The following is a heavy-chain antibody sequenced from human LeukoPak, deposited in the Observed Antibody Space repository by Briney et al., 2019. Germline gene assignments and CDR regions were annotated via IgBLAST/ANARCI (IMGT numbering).Heavy chain of an antibody. CDR2: IKQDGSEK. J-gene: IGHJ4*02. CDR1: GFTSSSYL. V-gene: IGHV3-7*05. CDR3: ARDRDGHFEN. D-gene: IGHD5-24*01. Sequence: GGSLRLPCAASGFTSSSYLMSWVRQAPGKGLEWVANIKQDGSEKYYVDSVKGRFTISRDNAKNSLYSQMNSLRVEDTAVYYCARDRDGHFENSGQGTLVTVSS.